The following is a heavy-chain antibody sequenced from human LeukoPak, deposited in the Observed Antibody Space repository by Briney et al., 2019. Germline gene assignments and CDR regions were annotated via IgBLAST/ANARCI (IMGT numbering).Heavy chain of an antibody. CDR3: AREVPNLDYFDQ. CDR1: GFTFSSYS. V-gene: IGHV3-21*01. J-gene: IGHJ4*02. CDR2: ISSSSSYI. Sequence: GGSLRLSCAASGFTFSSYSMNWVRQAPGKGLEWVSSISSSSSYIYYADSVKGRFTISRDNAKNSLYLQMNSLRAEDTAVYYCAREVPNLDYFDQWGQGTLVTVSS.